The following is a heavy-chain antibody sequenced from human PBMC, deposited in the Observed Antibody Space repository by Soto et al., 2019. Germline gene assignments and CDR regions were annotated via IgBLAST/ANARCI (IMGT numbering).Heavy chain of an antibody. Sequence: EVRLVESGGALVPPGGSLRLTCEASGFTFSGHWMHWVRRAPGKGLVWVSHIDTDGSTGGTSYADSVKGRFTVSRDDSNVTLYLQMNDLRVEDTAVYYCARGRGTYYADSWGQGALVTVSS. CDR2: IDTDGSTGGT. CDR1: GFTFSGHW. J-gene: IGHJ4*02. V-gene: IGHV3-74*03. D-gene: IGHD1-26*01. CDR3: ARGRGTYYADS.